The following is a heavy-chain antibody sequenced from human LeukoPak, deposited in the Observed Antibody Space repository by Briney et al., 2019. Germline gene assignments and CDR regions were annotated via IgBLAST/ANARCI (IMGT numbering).Heavy chain of an antibody. Sequence: PSETLSLTCTVSGGSISSGSYYWSWIRQPAGKGLEWIGRIYTSGSTNYNPSLKSRVTISVDTSKNQFSLKLSSVTAADTAVYYCARGYCSGGSCQFDYWGQGTLVTVSS. CDR1: GGSISSGSYY. J-gene: IGHJ4*02. CDR3: ARGYCSGGSCQFDY. V-gene: IGHV4-61*02. CDR2: IYTSGST. D-gene: IGHD2-15*01.